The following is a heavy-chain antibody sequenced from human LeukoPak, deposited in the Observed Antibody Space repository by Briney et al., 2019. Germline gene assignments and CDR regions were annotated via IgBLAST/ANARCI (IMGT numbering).Heavy chain of an antibody. J-gene: IGHJ5*02. CDR1: GGSISSSSYY. CDR3: ARVNHPPFSVKRWRNWFDP. D-gene: IGHD2-15*01. V-gene: IGHV4-39*07. Sequence: PSETLSLTCTVSGGSISSSSYYWGWIRQPPGKGLEWIGNIYYSGSTYYNPSLKSRVTISVDTSKNQFSLKLSSVTAADTAVYYCARVNHPPFSVKRWRNWFDPWGQGTLVTVSS. CDR2: IYYSGST.